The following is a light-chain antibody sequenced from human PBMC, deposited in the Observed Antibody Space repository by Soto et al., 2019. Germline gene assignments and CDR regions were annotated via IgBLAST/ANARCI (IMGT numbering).Light chain of an antibody. J-gene: IGLJ1*01. Sequence: QSALTQPPSASGSPGQSVTISCTGTSSDVGGYKYVSWYQQHPGKAPKLMIFEVNKWPSGVPDRFSGSKSGNTASLTVSGLQAEDEADYYCSSYAGINNLGVFGTGTKVTVL. CDR3: SSYAGINNLGV. CDR2: EVN. CDR1: SSDVGGYKY. V-gene: IGLV2-8*01.